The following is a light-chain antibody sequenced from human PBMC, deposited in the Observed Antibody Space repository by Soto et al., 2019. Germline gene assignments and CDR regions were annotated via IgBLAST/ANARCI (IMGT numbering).Light chain of an antibody. CDR1: RSDVGSYNL. Sequence: QSALTQPASVSGSPVQSITISCTGTRSDVGSYNLVSWYQQHPGKAPKLMIYEGSKRPSGVSNRFSGSKSGNTASLTISGLQAEDEADYYCCSYAGSSTYVFGTGTKLTVL. CDR2: EGS. CDR3: CSYAGSSTYV. J-gene: IGLJ1*01. V-gene: IGLV2-23*01.